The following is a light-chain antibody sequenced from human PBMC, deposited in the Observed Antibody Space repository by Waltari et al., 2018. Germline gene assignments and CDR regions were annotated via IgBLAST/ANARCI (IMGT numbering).Light chain of an antibody. Sequence: QSVLTQPPSASGTPGQRVPISCSGSTSNIGANLLYWYQQLPGTAHKPLIDSDKQRPSGVPDRFSDAKSGTSASRAISGLRSEDEADYYCAAWDDRVRGRVFGGGTKLTVL. CDR2: SDK. J-gene: IGLJ3*02. V-gene: IGLV1-47*02. CDR3: AAWDDRVRGRV. CDR1: TSNIGANL.